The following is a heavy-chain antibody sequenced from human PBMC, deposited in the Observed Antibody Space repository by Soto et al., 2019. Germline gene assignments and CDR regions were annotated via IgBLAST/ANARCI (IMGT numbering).Heavy chain of an antibody. D-gene: IGHD3-9*01. CDR1: GGSFSGYY. CDR3: ARDAYYDILTGYYKRFAY. V-gene: IGHV4-34*01. J-gene: IGHJ4*02. CDR2: INHSGST. Sequence: SETLSLTCAVYGGSFSGYYWSWIRQPPGKGLEWIGEINHSGSTNYNPSLKSRVTISVDTSKNQFSLKLSSVTAADTAVYYCARDAYYDILTGYYKRFAYWGQGTLVTVSS.